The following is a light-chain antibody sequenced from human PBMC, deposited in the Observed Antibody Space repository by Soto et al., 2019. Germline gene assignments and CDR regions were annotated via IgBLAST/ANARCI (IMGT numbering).Light chain of an antibody. V-gene: IGLV2-8*01. J-gene: IGLJ2*01. CDR3: SSYARRNNLL. CDR1: SSDIGDYDY. Sequence: QSALTQPPSASGSPGQSVTISCTGTSSDIGDYDYVSWYQQHPGKAPKLIIYEVTKRPSGVPDRFSGSKSGNSASLTVSGLQAEDEGDYFCSSYARRNNLLFGGGTKSPS. CDR2: EVT.